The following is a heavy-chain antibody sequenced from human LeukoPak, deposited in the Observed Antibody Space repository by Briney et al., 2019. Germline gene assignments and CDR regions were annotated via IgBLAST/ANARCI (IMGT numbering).Heavy chain of an antibody. Sequence: GGSLRLSCAASGFTFSSYAMHWVRQAPGKGLEWVAVISYDGSNKYYADSVKGRFTISRDNSKNTLYLQMNSLRAEDTAVYYCARDLGYCSSTSCYTALDYWGQGTLVTVSS. CDR3: ARDLGYCSSTSCYTALDY. CDR2: ISYDGSNK. V-gene: IGHV3-30-3*01. CDR1: GFTFSSYA. J-gene: IGHJ4*02. D-gene: IGHD2-2*02.